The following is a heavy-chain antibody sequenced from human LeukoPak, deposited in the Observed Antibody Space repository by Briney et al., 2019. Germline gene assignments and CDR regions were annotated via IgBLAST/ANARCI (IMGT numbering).Heavy chain of an antibody. CDR1: GHTFTSYD. CDR2: MNPNSGNT. D-gene: IGHD3-9*01. V-gene: IGHV1-8*02. Sequence: ASVKVSCKASGHTFTSYDINWVRQATGQGLEWMGWMNPNSGNTGYAQKFQGRVTMTRNTSISTAYMELSSLRSEDTAVYYCARGHHYDILTGTNYYYGMDVWGQGTTVTVSS. CDR3: ARGHHYDILTGTNYYYGMDV. J-gene: IGHJ6*02.